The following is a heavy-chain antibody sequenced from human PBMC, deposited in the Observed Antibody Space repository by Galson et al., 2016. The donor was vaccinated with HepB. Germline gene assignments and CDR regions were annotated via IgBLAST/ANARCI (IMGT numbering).Heavy chain of an antibody. CDR3: ARGHVANGH. J-gene: IGHJ4*02. Sequence: SLRLSCAASGFTFTKFWMHWFRQVPGKGPVWIARTNSDDSDITYADSAKGRFTVSRDNAKNTVFLQMSSLRVEDTAVYYCARGHVANGHWGQGSMVTVSS. CDR1: GFTFTKFW. V-gene: IGHV3-74*03. D-gene: IGHD2-21*01. CDR2: TNSDDSDI.